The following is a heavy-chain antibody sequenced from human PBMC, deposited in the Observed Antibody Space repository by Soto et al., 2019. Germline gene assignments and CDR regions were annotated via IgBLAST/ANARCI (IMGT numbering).Heavy chain of an antibody. Sequence: GGSLRLSCSASGFTFSSYALHWVRQAPGKGLEYVLGISANGGSTYYADSVKGRFTISRDNSKNTLYLQLSSLRAEDTAVYYCVKPYGSGSYYNGNWFDPWGQGTLVTVSS. CDR3: VKPYGSGSYYNGNWFDP. CDR1: GFTFSSYA. V-gene: IGHV3-64D*08. D-gene: IGHD3-10*01. CDR2: ISANGGST. J-gene: IGHJ5*02.